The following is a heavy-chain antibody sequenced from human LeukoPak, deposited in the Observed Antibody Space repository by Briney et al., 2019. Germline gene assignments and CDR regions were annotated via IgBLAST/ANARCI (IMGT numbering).Heavy chain of an antibody. CDR2: IYHSGST. CDR3: ARVGDIRNWYFDL. D-gene: IGHD2-15*01. J-gene: IGHJ2*01. CDR1: GYSISSGYY. V-gene: IGHV4-38-2*02. Sequence: SETLSLTCTVSGYSISSGYYWGWIRQPPGKGLEWIGSIYHSGSTYYNPSLKSRVTISVDTSKNQFSLKLSSVTAADTAVYYCARVGDIRNWYFDLWGRGTLVTVSS.